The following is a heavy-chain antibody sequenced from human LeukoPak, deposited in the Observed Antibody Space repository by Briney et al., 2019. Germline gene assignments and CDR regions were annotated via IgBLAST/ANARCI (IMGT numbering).Heavy chain of an antibody. J-gene: IGHJ4*02. V-gene: IGHV1-69*04. CDR2: IIPILGIA. D-gene: IGHD2-2*01. CDR1: GGTFSSYA. Sequence: SVKVSCKASGGTFSSYAISWERQAPGQGLEWMGRIIPILGIANYAQKFQGRVTITADKSTSTAYMELSSLRSEDTAVYYCARDLNGFGSTSEFDYWGQGTLVTVSS. CDR3: ARDLNGFGSTSEFDY.